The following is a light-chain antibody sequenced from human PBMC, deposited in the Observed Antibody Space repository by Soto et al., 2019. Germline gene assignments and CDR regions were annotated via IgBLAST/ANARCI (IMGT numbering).Light chain of an antibody. J-gene: IGLJ2*01. CDR1: KLGDKY. Sequence: SYELTQPPSVSVSPGQTASITCYGDKLGDKYACWYQQKPGQSPVLVIYGDSKRPSGIPERFSGSNSGNTATLTISGTQAMDEADYYCQAWDSSTVVVFGGGTKLTVL. CDR3: QAWDSSTVVV. V-gene: IGLV3-1*01. CDR2: GDS.